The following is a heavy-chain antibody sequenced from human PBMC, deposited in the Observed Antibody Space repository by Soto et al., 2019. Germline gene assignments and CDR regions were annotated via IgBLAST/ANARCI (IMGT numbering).Heavy chain of an antibody. Sequence: SETLSLTCTVSGGSISSGGYYWSWIRQHPGKGLEWIGYIYYSGSTYYKPSLKGRVTISVDASKNQPPLKLSSVTAADTAVYYCATGEYYYDSSGYYYDDYWGQGPLVTFSS. CDR3: ATGEYYYDSSGYYYDDY. CDR2: IYYSGST. D-gene: IGHD3-22*01. CDR1: GGSISSGGYY. J-gene: IGHJ4*02. V-gene: IGHV4-31*03.